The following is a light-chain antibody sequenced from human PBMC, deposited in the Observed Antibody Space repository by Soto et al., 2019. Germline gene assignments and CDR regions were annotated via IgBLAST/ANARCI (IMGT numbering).Light chain of an antibody. V-gene: IGLV1-40*01. Sequence: QAVLTQPPSVSGAPGQRVTISCTGTNSNIGTGFHVNWYQQLPGTAPRLLIYADNTRPSGVPDRFSGSKSDTSASLAITGLQSEDEADYYCQSYDGRLIGMVFSGGTKLTVL. CDR3: QSYDGRLIGMV. CDR2: ADN. CDR1: NSNIGTGFH. J-gene: IGLJ2*01.